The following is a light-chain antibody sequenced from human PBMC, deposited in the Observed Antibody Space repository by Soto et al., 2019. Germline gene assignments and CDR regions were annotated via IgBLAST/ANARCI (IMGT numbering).Light chain of an antibody. V-gene: IGKV1-39*01. CDR1: QSISRN. CDR2: AAS. CDR3: QQYDNWPLT. J-gene: IGKJ4*01. Sequence: DIQMTQSPSSLSASVGDRVTITCRASQSISRNLNWYQQKLGKAPKLLIYAASNLQSGAPSRFSGSGSGTEFTLTISSLQSEDFAVYYCQQYDNWPLTFGGGTKVDIK.